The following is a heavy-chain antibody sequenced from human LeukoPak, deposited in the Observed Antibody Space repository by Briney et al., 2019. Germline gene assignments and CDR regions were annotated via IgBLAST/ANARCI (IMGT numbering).Heavy chain of an antibody. Sequence: GGSLRLSCAASGFTFSSYSMNWVRQAPGKGLEWVSYISSSSSTIYYADSVKGRFTISRDNAKNSLYLQMNSLRAEDTAVYYCARGPTHYYDSSGPFDYWGQGTLVTVSS. CDR3: ARGPTHYYDSSGPFDY. D-gene: IGHD3-22*01. CDR1: GFTFSSYS. V-gene: IGHV3-48*04. CDR2: ISSSSSTI. J-gene: IGHJ4*02.